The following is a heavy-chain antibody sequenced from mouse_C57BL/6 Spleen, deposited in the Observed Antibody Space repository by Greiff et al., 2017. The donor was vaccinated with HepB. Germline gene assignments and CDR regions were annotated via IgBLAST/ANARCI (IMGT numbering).Heavy chain of an antibody. V-gene: IGHV10-1*01. D-gene: IGHD2-4*01. CDR1: GFSFNTYA. Sequence: GGGLVQPKGSLKLSCAASGFSFNTYAMNWVRQAPGKGLEWVARIRSKSNNYATYYADSVKDRFTISRDDSESMLYLQMNNLKTEDTAMYYCVRPYDYGAMDYWGQGTSVTVSS. CDR3: VRPYDYGAMDY. CDR2: IRSKSNNYAT. J-gene: IGHJ4*01.